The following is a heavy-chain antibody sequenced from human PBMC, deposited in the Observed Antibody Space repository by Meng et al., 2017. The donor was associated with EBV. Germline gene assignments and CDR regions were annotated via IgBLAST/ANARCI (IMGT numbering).Heavy chain of an antibody. V-gene: IGHV4-34*01. Sequence: WGTYLYKHSTSRSVTRASKCTTFSCYYWSRTPQPEVDGLACISENNRGGSTNYNPSLRILVTISADTSKTQFYLKLSSVTAADTAVYYCATGRSLHPSSYFDYWGQGTLVTVFS. CDR2: NNRGGST. CDR1: CTTFSCYY. J-gene: IGHJ4*02. CDR3: ATGRSLHPSSYFDY. D-gene: IGHD4-11*01.